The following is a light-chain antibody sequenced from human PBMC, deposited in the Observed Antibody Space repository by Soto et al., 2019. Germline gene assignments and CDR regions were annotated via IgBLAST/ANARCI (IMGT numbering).Light chain of an antibody. Sequence: EIILTQSPATLSLSPGERATLSCGASQSVSSSYVAWYQHRPGLAPRLLIHDASSRATGIPDRFSGTKSGTDFTLTITRLEPEDSAVYFCQQYTGPPTTFGQGTRLEIK. CDR2: DAS. J-gene: IGKJ5*01. V-gene: IGKV3D-20*01. CDR1: QSVSSSY. CDR3: QQYTGPPTT.